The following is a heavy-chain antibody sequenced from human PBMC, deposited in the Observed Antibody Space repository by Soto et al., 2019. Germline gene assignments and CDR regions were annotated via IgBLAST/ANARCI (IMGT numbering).Heavy chain of an antibody. CDR2: ISYEGSNN. D-gene: IGHD2-2*01. Sequence: QVQLVEAGGGVVQPGRSLRLSCGASGFTFNSHGMHWVRQAPGKGLEWVAVISYEGSNNFYAESVKGRFTISRDNSKNKLYLQMNSLRREDMAVYYCARGAEYQLLSGDYFYGMDVWGQGTTVTVSS. V-gene: IGHV3-30*03. J-gene: IGHJ6*02. CDR3: ARGAEYQLLSGDYFYGMDV. CDR1: GFTFNSHG.